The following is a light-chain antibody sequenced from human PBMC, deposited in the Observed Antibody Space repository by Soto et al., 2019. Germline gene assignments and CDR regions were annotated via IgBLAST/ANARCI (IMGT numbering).Light chain of an antibody. Sequence: EIVMTQSPATLSVSPGERATLSCRASQSVSSNLAWYQQNPGQAPRLLIYGASTRATGIPARFSGSGSGTDFTLTISSLQSEDFALYYCQHYNNLPLTFGGGTKVEIK. V-gene: IGKV3-15*01. CDR2: GAS. CDR1: QSVSSN. J-gene: IGKJ4*01. CDR3: QHYNNLPLT.